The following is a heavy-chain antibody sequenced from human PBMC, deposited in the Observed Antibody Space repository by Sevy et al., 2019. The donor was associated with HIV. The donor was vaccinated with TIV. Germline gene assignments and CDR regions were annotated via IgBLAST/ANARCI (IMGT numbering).Heavy chain of an antibody. CDR1: GFRFEDYG. V-gene: IGHV3-9*01. D-gene: IGHD3-22*01. J-gene: IGHJ4*02. CDR2: IGWNSGSV. CDR3: ASPNYYDSSGYYY. Sequence: GGSLRLSCAASGFRFEDYGMHWVRRAPGKGLEWVSGIGWNSGSVGYAVSVKGRFTISRDNAKNSLYLQMNSLRAEDTAVYYCASPNYYDSSGYYYWGQGTLVTVSS.